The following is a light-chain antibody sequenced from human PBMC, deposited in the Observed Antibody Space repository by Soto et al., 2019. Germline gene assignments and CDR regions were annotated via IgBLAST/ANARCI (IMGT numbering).Light chain of an antibody. V-gene: IGLV2-14*01. CDR1: SSDVGGYKY. J-gene: IGLJ3*02. CDR3: SSYTSSAKAL. CDR2: EVS. Sequence: QSVLTQPASVSGSPGQSITISCTGTSSDVGGYKYVSWYQQYSGKAPKVVIYEVSNRPSGVSHRFSGSKSGNTASLTISGLQAEDEADYYCSSYTSSAKALFGGGTKVTVL.